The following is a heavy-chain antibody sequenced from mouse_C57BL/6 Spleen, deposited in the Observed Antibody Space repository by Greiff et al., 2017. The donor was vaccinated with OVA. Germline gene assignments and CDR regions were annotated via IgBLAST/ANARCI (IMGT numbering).Heavy chain of an antibody. CDR1: GYSITSGYY. CDR3: ARENPGTGYYFDY. Sequence: EVKLVESGPGLVKPSQSLSLTCSVTGYSITSGYYWNWIRQFPGNKLEWMGYISYDGSNNYNPSLKNRISITRDTSKNQFFLKLNSVTTEDTATYYCARENPGTGYYFDYWGQGTTLTVSS. J-gene: IGHJ2*01. D-gene: IGHD4-1*01. V-gene: IGHV3-6*01. CDR2: ISYDGSN.